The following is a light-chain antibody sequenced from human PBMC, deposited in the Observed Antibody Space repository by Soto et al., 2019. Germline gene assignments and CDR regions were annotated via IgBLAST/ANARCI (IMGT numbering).Light chain of an antibody. Sequence: DLPMTQSPSSLSASVGDRVTITCRASQPISSYLNWYQQKPRKAPQLLLYAASSLQTGVPSRFSGSGSGTDFTLTISSLQPEDFATYHCQQSYSTPRTFGQGTKLEIK. J-gene: IGKJ2*01. CDR3: QQSYSTPRT. V-gene: IGKV1-39*01. CDR2: AAS. CDR1: QPISSY.